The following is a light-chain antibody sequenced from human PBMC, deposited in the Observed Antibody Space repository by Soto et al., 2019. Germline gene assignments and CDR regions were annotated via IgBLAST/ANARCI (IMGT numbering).Light chain of an antibody. CDR3: TATDDRLTGPV. CDR2: SNN. J-gene: IGLJ2*01. CDR1: RSNIGSNA. V-gene: IGLV1-44*01. Sequence: QSVLTQPPSASGTPGQRVTISCSGSRSNIGSNAVNWYQHLPGTAPKLLISSNNQRPSGVPDRFSASKSGTSASLAISGLRSEDEADYYCTATDDRLTGPVFGGGTKVTVL.